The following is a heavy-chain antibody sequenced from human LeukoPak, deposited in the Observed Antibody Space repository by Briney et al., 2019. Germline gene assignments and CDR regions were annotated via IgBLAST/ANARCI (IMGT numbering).Heavy chain of an antibody. V-gene: IGHV3-30*02. CDR3: ARDFSSSWLRWFDP. CDR1: GFTVSSNY. D-gene: IGHD6-13*01. CDR2: IRHDGSDK. Sequence: SGGSLRLSCAASGFTVSSNYMSWVRQAPGKGLEWVAFIRHDGSDKYYIDSVKDRFIISRDNSKNTLYLQMNSLRAEDTAVYYCARDFSSSWLRWFDPWGQGTLVTVSS. J-gene: IGHJ5*02.